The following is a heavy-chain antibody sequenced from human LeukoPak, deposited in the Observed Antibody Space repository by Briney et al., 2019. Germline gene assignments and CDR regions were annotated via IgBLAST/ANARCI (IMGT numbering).Heavy chain of an antibody. Sequence: GGSLRLSCAASGFTFSSYGMHWVRQATGKGLEWVSAIGTAGDTYYPGSVKGRFTISRENAKNSLYLQMNSLRAGDTAVYYCARAAEMSGYYYYYGMDVWGQGTRSPSP. D-gene: IGHD3-3*01. CDR3: ARAAEMSGYYYYYGMDV. CDR2: IGTAGDT. CDR1: GFTFSSYG. J-gene: IGHJ6*02. V-gene: IGHV3-13*01.